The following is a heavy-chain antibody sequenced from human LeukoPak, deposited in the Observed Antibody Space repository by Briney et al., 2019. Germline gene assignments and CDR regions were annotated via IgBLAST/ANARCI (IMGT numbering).Heavy chain of an antibody. J-gene: IGHJ4*02. CDR3: ARSDFWSGYRPPYSDY. Sequence: GASVKVSCKASGGTFSSYAISWVRQAPGQGLEWMGGIIPIFGTANYAQKFQGRVTITTDESTSTAYMELSSLRSEDTAVYYCARSDFWSGYRPPYSDYWGQGTLVTVSS. V-gene: IGHV1-69*05. CDR2: IIPIFGTA. D-gene: IGHD3-3*01. CDR1: GGTFSSYA.